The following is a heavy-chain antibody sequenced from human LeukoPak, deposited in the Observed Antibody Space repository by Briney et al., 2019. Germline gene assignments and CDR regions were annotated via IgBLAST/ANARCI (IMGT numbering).Heavy chain of an antibody. V-gene: IGHV3-7*01. J-gene: IGHJ5*02. CDR2: IKQDGSEK. D-gene: IGHD3-9*01. CDR1: GFTFSTYW. Sequence: GGSLRLSCAASGFTFSTYWMTWVRQAPGKGLEWVANIKQDGSEKYYVDSVKGRFTISRDNAKNSLYLQMNSLRAEDTAVYYCAKGGLRYFDWLLSPWGQGTLVTVSS. CDR3: AKGGLRYFDWLLSP.